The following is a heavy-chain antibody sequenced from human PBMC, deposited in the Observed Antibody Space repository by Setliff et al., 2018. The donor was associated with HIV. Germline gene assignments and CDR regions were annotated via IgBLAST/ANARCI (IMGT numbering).Heavy chain of an antibody. J-gene: IGHJ4*02. V-gene: IGHV4-39*01. CDR2: IYHSGNT. CDR1: GGPITSNTYF. D-gene: IGHD6-19*01. CDR3: ARRRGQKATGWYYFDF. Sequence: NPSETLSLTCSVSGGPITSNTYFWDWIRQAPGKGLEWIGSIYHSGNTYYNPSLKSRVSISVDTSKRQFSLKLTSVTAGDSALYYCARRRGQKATGWYYFDFWGQGALVTSP.